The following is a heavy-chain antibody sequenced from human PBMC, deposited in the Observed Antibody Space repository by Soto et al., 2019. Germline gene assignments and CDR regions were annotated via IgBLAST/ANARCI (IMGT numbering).Heavy chain of an antibody. CDR2: INPRSCGT. D-gene: IGHD5-18*01. Sequence: GXSXKASFKASGYTXTDYYIDLVRQAPNEGPAWIGWINPRSCGTDIAQKFQGRVTMTRDTSISTVYMELISLTLDDMAVYYCARDYRGHTLGYSPHFDYWGQGALGTVSS. V-gene: IGHV1-2*02. CDR3: ARDYRGHTLGYSPHFDY. J-gene: IGHJ4*02. CDR1: GYTXTDYY.